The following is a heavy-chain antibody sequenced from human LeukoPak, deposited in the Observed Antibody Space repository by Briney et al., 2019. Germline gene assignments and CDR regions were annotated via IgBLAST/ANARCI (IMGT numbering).Heavy chain of an antibody. D-gene: IGHD2-8*02. V-gene: IGHV3-30*03. CDR2: IAYDGSKK. CDR3: ARDNVRRCTGGVCFAFYFDY. CDR1: GFIFSSHA. J-gene: IGHJ4*02. Sequence: PGGSLRLSCAASGFIFSSHALHWVRQAPGKALEWVGVIAYDGSKKYYADSVRGRFTISRENSKNTLSLEMNSLTAEDTALYYCARDNVRRCTGGVCFAFYFDYWGQGALVTVSS.